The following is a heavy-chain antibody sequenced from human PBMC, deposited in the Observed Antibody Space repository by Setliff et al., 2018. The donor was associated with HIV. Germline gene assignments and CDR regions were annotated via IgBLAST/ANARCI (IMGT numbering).Heavy chain of an antibody. V-gene: IGHV3-49*04. CDR3: TTDPDYDDP. CDR2: IRSKAYGGTT. CDR1: GFTFGDYA. D-gene: IGHD4-17*01. J-gene: IGHJ5*02. Sequence: PGGSLRLSCTASGFTFGDYAMSWVRQAPGKGLEWVGFIRSKAYGGTTEYAASVKGRFTISRDDSRNTLYLQMNSLKIEDTAVYYCTTDPDYDDPWGQGTLVTVSS.